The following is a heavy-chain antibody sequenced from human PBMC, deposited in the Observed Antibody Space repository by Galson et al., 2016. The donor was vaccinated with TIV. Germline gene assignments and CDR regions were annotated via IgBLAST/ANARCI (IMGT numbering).Heavy chain of an antibody. CDR2: IKQDGSEK. Sequence: SLRLSCAASGFTFSSYWLSWVRQAPGKGLEWVANIKQDGSEKHYVDSVKGRFTISRDNAKNSLYPQMNSLRAEDTAVYYCARNNWNYEGAFDIWGQGTMATVSS. CDR1: GFTFSSYW. D-gene: IGHD1-7*01. V-gene: IGHV3-7*01. CDR3: ARNNWNYEGAFDI. J-gene: IGHJ3*02.